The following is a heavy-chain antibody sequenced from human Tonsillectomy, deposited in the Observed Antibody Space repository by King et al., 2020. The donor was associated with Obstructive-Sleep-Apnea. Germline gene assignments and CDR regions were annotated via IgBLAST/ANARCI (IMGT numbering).Heavy chain of an antibody. D-gene: IGHD6-19*01. CDR2: INPGSGGT. J-gene: IGHJ3*02. CDR3: SAFSSISAFDI. Sequence: VQLVESGAEVKKPGASVKVSCKASGYTFTGYLIHWVRQAPGQGLEWMGWINPGSGGTNYAQKFQGRVTMTRDTSISTAYMELRRLRSDDTAVYFCSAFSSISAFDIWGPGTMVTVSS. CDR1: GYTFTGYL. V-gene: IGHV1-2*02.